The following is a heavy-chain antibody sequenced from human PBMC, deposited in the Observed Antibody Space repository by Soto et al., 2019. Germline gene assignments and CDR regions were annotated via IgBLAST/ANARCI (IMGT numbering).Heavy chain of an antibody. D-gene: IGHD3-22*01. V-gene: IGHV4-39*07. CDR1: GGSISSSPHY. J-gene: IGHJ5*02. CDR2: FYYRGST. CDR3: ARRASSGYYGDWFDP. Sequence: SETLSLTCTVSGGSISSSPHYWGWIRQPPGKGLEWIGSFYYRGSTNYNPSVKSRVTTSVDTSKNQFSLKLSSVTAADTAVYYCARRASSGYYGDWFDPWGQGTLVTVSS.